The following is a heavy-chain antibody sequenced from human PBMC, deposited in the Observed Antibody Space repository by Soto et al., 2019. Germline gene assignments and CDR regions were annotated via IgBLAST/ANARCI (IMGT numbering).Heavy chain of an antibody. CDR2: ISANSGST. D-gene: IGHD3-10*01. CDR1: GFSFSNQA. V-gene: IGHV3-23*01. Sequence: GGSLRLSCAASGFSFSNQALSWVRQDPGKGLEWVSTISANSGSTYYAASVKGRFNISRDNSKNTLDLQMNSLRAEDTAVYYCARRVIGSSRAFDIWGQGTMVTVSS. CDR3: ARRVIGSSRAFDI. J-gene: IGHJ3*02.